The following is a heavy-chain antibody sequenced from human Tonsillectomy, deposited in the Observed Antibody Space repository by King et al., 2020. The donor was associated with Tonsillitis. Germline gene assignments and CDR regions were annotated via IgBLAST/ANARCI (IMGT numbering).Heavy chain of an antibody. CDR1: GFSLTTSGVG. Sequence: TLKESGPTLVKPTQTLTLTCPFSGFSLTTSGVGVGWIRQPPGKALEWLALIYWDDDKRYSPSLKNRLTITRDTSKNQVVLTMTNMDPVDTATYYCAHSRGGGLQWTRDGYKPKGGAFDIWGQGKMVTVSS. J-gene: IGHJ3*02. CDR3: AHSRGGGLQWTRDGYKPKGGAFDI. V-gene: IGHV2-5*02. CDR2: IYWDDDK. D-gene: IGHD5-24*01.